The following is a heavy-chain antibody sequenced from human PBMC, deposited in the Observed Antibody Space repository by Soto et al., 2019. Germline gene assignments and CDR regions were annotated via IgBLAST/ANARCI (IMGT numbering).Heavy chain of an antibody. CDR2: IFHGGST. CDR1: YGSFSGYY. CDR3: ARPHYDSNTFYSFFDY. J-gene: IGHJ4*02. D-gene: IGHD3-22*01. Sequence: PSETLSLTCAVYYGSFSGYYWSWIRQPPGKGLEWIGEIFHGGSTDYSPSLKSRVTISVDTSKNQFSLELSSVTAADTAVYYCARPHYDSNTFYSFFDYWGQGTLVTVPQ. V-gene: IGHV4-34*12.